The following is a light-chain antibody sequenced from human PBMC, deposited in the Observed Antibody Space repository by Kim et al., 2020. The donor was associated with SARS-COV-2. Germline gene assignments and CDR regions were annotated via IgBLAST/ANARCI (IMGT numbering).Light chain of an antibody. CDR2: DAP. CDR1: QSISTK. J-gene: IGKJ1*01. V-gene: IGKV3-15*01. Sequence: EIVLTQSPATLSVSPGERATLSCRASQSISTKLAWYQQKAGQPPRLLIYDAPTRATGVPAKFSGGGSGTEFTLTISSLQSEDFAVYHCHQYHDWPWTFGQGTKVDIK. CDR3: HQYHDWPWT.